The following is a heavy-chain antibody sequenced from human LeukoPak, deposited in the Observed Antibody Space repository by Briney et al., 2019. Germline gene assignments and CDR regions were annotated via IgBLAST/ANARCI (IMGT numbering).Heavy chain of an antibody. J-gene: IGHJ4*02. D-gene: IGHD3-10*01. CDR2: TSSDLNVK. Sequence: GGSLRLSCVGSGFTFNTYAMGWVRQAPGRGLEWVAVTSSDLNVKLYADSVKGRFTISRDNSRSTLYLQMNSLRPEDTAIYYCAREGYYGSGSPPSLYFDYWGQGTLVTVSS. CDR3: AREGYYGSGSPPSLYFDY. CDR1: GFTFNTYA. V-gene: IGHV3-30*03.